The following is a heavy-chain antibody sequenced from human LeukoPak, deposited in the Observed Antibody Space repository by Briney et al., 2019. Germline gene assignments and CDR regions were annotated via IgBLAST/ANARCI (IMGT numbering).Heavy chain of an antibody. D-gene: IGHD3-10*01. Sequence: GGSLRLSCEGSGFIFSNHEMSWVRQAPGKGLEWLSSISDSGSSIYYADSLKGRLTISRNNAKNSLYLQTNSLRVEDTAVYYCXXXXXRTLVRGVITYYHYMDVWGKGTAVTISS. CDR3: XXXXXRTLVRGVITYYHYMDV. CDR2: ISDSGSSI. CDR1: GFIFSNHE. J-gene: IGHJ6*03. V-gene: IGHV3-48*03.